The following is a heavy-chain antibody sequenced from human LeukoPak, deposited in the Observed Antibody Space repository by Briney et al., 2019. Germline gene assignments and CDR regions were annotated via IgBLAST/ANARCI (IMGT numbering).Heavy chain of an antibody. CDR1: GGSISNNY. CDR2: NYNRGGDIYNSGST. CDR3: ARQAEYCSGGTCYLGAFDI. V-gene: IGHV4-59*01. Sequence: SESLSLTCTVSGGSISNNYWSWIWQSLGKGLEWSGYNYNRGGDIYNSGSTNYTPSLKSRVTISVDTSKNQFPLMLSSVTAADTAVYYCARQAEYCSGGTCYLGAFDIWGQGTMVTVSS. J-gene: IGHJ3*02. D-gene: IGHD2-15*01.